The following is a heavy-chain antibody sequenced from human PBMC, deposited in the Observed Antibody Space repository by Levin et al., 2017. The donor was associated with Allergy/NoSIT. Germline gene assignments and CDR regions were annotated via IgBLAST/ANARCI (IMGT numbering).Heavy chain of an antibody. CDR2: INSDGSST. J-gene: IGHJ5*02. D-gene: IGHD3-16*01. CDR1: GFTFTSFW. CDR3: ASLGRPVSRPSGWGSWFDP. Sequence: GGSLRLSCAASGFTFTSFWMYWVRQVAGEGLVCVARINSDGSSTSYGDSVKGRFTISRDNAKNTLYLQMNSLRAEDTAVYYCASLGRPVSRPSGWGSWFDPWGQGALVTVSS. V-gene: IGHV3-74*01.